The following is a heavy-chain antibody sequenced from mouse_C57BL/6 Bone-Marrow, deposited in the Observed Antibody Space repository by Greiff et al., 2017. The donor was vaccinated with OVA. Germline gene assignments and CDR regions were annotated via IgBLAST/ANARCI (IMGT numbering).Heavy chain of an antibody. J-gene: IGHJ3*01. CDR2: IRNKDNGYTT. D-gene: IGHD2-3*01. Sequence: EVQLQQSGGGLVQPGGSLSLSCAASGFTFTDYYMSWVRQPPGKALEWLGFIRNKDNGYTTEHSAYVKGPFTISRANSPSILYLQMHALRAEDSATYYCARYRWGFAYWGQGTLVTVSA. CDR3: ARYRWGFAY. CDR1: GFTFTDYY. V-gene: IGHV7-3*01.